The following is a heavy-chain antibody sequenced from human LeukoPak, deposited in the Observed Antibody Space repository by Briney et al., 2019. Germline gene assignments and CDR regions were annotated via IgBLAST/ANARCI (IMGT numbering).Heavy chain of an antibody. CDR2: INPSGST. Sequence: PSETLSHTCAVYGGSFSDYYWSWIRQPPGKGLEWIGEINPSGSTNYNPSLKSRVTLSIDTSKNHFSLNLNSVTAADTAVYYCATRDVWGQGTSVTVSS. CDR3: ATRDV. V-gene: IGHV4-34*01. J-gene: IGHJ6*02. CDR1: GGSFSDYY.